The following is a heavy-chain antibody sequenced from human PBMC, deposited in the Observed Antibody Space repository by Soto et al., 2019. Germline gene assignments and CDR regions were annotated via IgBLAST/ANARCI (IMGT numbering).Heavy chain of an antibody. V-gene: IGHV4-39*07. CDR3: AREYYYDSSGFDY. D-gene: IGHD3-22*01. Sequence: SETLSLTCTVSGGSISSSSYYWGWIRQPPGKGLEWIGSIYYSGSTYYNPSLKSRVTVSVDTSKNQFSLKLSSVTAADTALYYCAREYYYDSSGFDYWGQGTLVTVSS. J-gene: IGHJ4*02. CDR2: IYYSGST. CDR1: GGSISSSSYY.